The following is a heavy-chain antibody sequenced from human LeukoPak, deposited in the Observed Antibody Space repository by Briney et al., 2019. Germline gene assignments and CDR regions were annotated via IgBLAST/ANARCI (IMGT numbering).Heavy chain of an antibody. CDR3: ARGGMGSSWGVFDY. CDR2: ISAYNGNT. V-gene: IGHV1-18*01. J-gene: IGHJ4*02. CDR1: GYTFTSYD. Sequence: GASVKVSCKASGYTFTSYDINWVRQATGQGLEWMGWISAYNGNTNYAQKLQGRVTMTTDTSTSTAYMELRSLRSDDTAVYYCARGGMGSSWGVFDYWGQGTLVTVSS. D-gene: IGHD6-13*01.